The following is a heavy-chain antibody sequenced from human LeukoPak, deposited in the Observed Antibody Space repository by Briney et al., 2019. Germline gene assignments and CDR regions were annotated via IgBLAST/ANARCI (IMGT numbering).Heavy chain of an antibody. Sequence: SETLSLTCTVSGGSISSYYWSWIRQPPGKGLEWIGYIYYSGSTNYNPSLKSRVTISVDTSKNQFSLKMSSMTAADTAVYYCARAQGYSSGWDFQHWGQGTLVTVSS. CDR1: GGSISSYY. CDR2: IYYSGST. CDR3: ARAQGYSSGWDFQH. D-gene: IGHD6-19*01. J-gene: IGHJ1*01. V-gene: IGHV4-59*01.